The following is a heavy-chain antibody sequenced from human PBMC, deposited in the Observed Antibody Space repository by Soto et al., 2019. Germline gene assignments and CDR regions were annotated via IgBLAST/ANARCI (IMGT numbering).Heavy chain of an antibody. CDR1: GFSFSSFA. J-gene: IGHJ6*02. CDR3: AKTRGAMIYAISVYGMDV. Sequence: EVQLLESGGGFIHPGGSLRLSCAASGFSFSSFAMNWVRQAPGKGLAWVSIISGSADSTFYADSVQGRFTISRDNSKSTLYLQINSLRAEDTAVYYCAKTRGAMIYAISVYGMDVWGQGTTVTVSS. V-gene: IGHV3-23*01. CDR2: ISGSADST. D-gene: IGHD2-8*01.